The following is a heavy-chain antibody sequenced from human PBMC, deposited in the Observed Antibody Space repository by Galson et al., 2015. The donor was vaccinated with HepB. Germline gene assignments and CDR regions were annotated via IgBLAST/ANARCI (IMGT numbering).Heavy chain of an antibody. CDR1: GGSIRGHY. CDR2: IYYSGTT. CDR3: ARSGDLAGYSSA. D-gene: IGHD6-13*01. V-gene: IGHV4-59*11. J-gene: IGHJ5*02. Sequence: SETLSLTCAVSGGSIRGHYWAWIRQPPGKGLEWIGYIYYSGTTDYNPSLKSRVTISVDTSKNRFSLNLSSVTAADTAVYYCARSGDLAGYSSAWGQGTLVTVSS.